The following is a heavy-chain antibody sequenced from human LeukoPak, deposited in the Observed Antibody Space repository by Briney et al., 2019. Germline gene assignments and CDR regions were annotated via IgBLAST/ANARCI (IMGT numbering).Heavy chain of an antibody. CDR3: ARDAGDPVVSGYYYYSDY. CDR2: IKQDGSEK. CDR1: GFTFSSYW. Sequence: PGGSLRLSCAASGFTFSSYWMSWVRQAPGKGLEWVANIKQDGSEKYYVDSVKGRFTISRDNAKNSLYLQMNSLRAEDTAVYYCARDAGDPVVSGYYYYSDYWGQGTLVTVSS. D-gene: IGHD3-22*01. V-gene: IGHV3-7*01. J-gene: IGHJ4*02.